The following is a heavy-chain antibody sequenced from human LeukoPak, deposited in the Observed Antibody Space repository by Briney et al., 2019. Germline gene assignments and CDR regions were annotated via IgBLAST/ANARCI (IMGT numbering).Heavy chain of an antibody. CDR1: GGSFSGYY. J-gene: IGHJ4*02. Sequence: SETLSLTCAVYGGSFSGYYWSWIRQPPGKGLEWIGEINHSGSTNYNPSLKSRVTISVDTSKNQFSLKLSSVTAADTAVYYCARGSRVFGVVIPWGQGTLVTVSS. CDR2: INHSGST. CDR3: ARGSRVFGVVIP. D-gene: IGHD3-3*01. V-gene: IGHV4-34*01.